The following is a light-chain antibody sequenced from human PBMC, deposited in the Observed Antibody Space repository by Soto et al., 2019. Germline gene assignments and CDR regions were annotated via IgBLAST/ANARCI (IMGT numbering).Light chain of an antibody. CDR2: GAS. V-gene: IGKV3-20*01. J-gene: IGKJ2*01. Sequence: EIVMTQSPATLSVSPGEGATLSCRASQSVSHNLAWYQQKPGQAPRLLIYGASTRATGIPDRFSGSGSGTDFTLTVSGLEPEDFGVYYCQHYGSSMYTFGQGTKLEIK. CDR1: QSVSHN. CDR3: QHYGSSMYT.